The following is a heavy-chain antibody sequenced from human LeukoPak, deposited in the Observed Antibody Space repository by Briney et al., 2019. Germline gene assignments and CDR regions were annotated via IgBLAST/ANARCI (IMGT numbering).Heavy chain of an antibody. CDR1: GYSFSTYW. CDR2: IYPGGSEA. D-gene: IGHD5-24*01. CDR3: ARASRDGYNQNFDH. Sequence: GESLKISCKGLGYSFSTYWNAWVRQRPGKGLEWMGIIYPGGSEARYDPSFQGQVTISADSSTSTAYLQWSSLRASDTAMYYCARASRDGYNQNFDHWGQGTLVTVSS. V-gene: IGHV5-51*01. J-gene: IGHJ4*02.